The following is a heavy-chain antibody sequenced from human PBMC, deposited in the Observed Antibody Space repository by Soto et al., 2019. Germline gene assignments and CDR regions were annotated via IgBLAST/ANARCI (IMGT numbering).Heavy chain of an antibody. CDR2: ITEDGSGT. CDR3: VRGTNGWREMDY. D-gene: IGHD2-8*01. V-gene: IGHV3-74*01. CDR1: GFTFISYP. Sequence: GGSLRLSCATSGFTFISYPMHCGRQAPGKGPVWVSRITEDGSGTTYADSVKGRFTVTRDNAKNTMYLQMSGLGAEDTAVYHCVRGTNGWREMDYWGQGTLVTVSS. J-gene: IGHJ4*02.